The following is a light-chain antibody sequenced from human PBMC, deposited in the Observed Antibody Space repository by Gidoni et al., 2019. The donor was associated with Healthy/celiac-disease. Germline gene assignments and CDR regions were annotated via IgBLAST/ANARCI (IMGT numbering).Light chain of an antibody. V-gene: IGLV3-1*01. CDR3: QAWDSSTVV. Sequence: SYELTQPPSVSVPPGQTASITCSGDKLGYRYACWYQQKPGQSPVLVIYQDTKRPSGIPERFSGSNSGNTATLTISGTQAMDEADYYCQAWDSSTVVFGGWTKLTV. CDR2: QDT. CDR1: KLGYRY. J-gene: IGLJ2*01.